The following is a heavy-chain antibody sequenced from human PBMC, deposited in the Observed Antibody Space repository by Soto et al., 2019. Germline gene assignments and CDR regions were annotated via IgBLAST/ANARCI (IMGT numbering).Heavy chain of an antibody. CDR3: AKDLGYSNGYYYAMGV. V-gene: IGHV3-30*18. D-gene: IGHD5-18*01. Sequence: PGGSLRLSCAAYGFIFGSYDMHWVRQAPGKGLEWVAVISYDGSIKYYTDSMKGRFTISRDNSKSTLYLQVNSLRAEDTAVYYCAKDLGYSNGYYYAMGVWGQGTTVTASS. CDR2: ISYDGSIK. J-gene: IGHJ6*02. CDR1: GFIFGSYD.